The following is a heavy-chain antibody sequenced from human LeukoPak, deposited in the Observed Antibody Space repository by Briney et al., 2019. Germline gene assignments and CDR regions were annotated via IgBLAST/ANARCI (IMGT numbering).Heavy chain of an antibody. CDR3: ARDFDYPTYRDY. CDR1: GFTVSSNY. V-gene: IGHV3-66*01. J-gene: IGHJ4*02. D-gene: IGHD4-11*01. CDR2: IYSGGST. Sequence: GGSLRLSCAASGFTVSSNYMSWVRQAPGKGLECVSLIYSGGSTYYADSVKGRFTISRDNSKNTLYLQMNSLRVEDTAVYYCARDFDYPTYRDYWGQGTLVTVSS.